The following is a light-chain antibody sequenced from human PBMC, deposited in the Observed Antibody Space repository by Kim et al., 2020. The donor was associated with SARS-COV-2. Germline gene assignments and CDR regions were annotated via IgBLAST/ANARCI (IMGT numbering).Light chain of an antibody. J-gene: IGKJ1*01. CDR1: QDIRVH. Sequence: AIQVTQSPPSLTASVGDRVTITCRASQDIRVHLAWFQQKPGTAPKLLIYAASTLQGGVPSRFSGSGSGTDLTLTISSLQPEDFATYFCLQDYSNPRAFGQGTKVDIK. V-gene: IGKV1-6*01. CDR3: LQDYSNPRA. CDR2: AAS.